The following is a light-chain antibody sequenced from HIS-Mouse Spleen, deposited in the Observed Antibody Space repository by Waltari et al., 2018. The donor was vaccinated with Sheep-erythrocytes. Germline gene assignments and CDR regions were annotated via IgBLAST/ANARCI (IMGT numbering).Light chain of an antibody. CDR3: QAWDSSTYV. CDR2: QDS. CDR1: KLGDKY. J-gene: IGLJ1*01. Sequence: SYELTQPPSVSVSPGQTASITCSGDKLGDKYACWYQQKPGQSPVLVIYQDSKRPSGIPWRFSVSNSGNTATLTISGTQAMDEADYYCQAWDSSTYVFGTGTKVTVL. V-gene: IGLV3-1*01.